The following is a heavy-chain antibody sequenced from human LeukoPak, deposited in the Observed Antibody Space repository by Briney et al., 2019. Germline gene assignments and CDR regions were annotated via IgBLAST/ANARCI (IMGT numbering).Heavy chain of an antibody. J-gene: IGHJ4*02. D-gene: IGHD1-14*01. CDR2: ISWNSGSI. CDR3: AKETAGPPGSQPNDY. CDR1: GFTFDDYA. V-gene: IGHV3-9*01. Sequence: GRSLRLSCAASGFTFDDYAMHWVRQAPGKGLEWVSGISWNSGSIGYADSVKGRFTISRDNAKHSLYLQMNSLRAEDTALYYCAKETAGPPGSQPNDYWGQGTLVTVSS.